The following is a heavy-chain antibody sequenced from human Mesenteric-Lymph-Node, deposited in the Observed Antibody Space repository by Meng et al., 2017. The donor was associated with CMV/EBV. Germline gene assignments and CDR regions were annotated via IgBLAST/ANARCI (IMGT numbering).Heavy chain of an antibody. J-gene: IGHJ6*02. CDR3: ARDVRYSSSRSYYYYGMDV. CDR2: IIPILGIA. D-gene: IGHD6-6*01. CDR1: GGTFSSYT. V-gene: IGHV1-69*04. Sequence: VKVSCKASGGTFSSYTISWVRQAPGQGLEWMGRIIPILGIANYAQKFQGRVTITADKSTSTAYMELSSLRSEDTAVYYCARDVRYSSSRSYYYYGMDVWGQGTTVTVSS.